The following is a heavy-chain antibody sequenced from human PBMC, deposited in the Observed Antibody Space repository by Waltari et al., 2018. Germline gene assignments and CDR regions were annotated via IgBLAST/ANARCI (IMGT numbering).Heavy chain of an antibody. CDR2: INRDGSST. D-gene: IGHD6-19*01. V-gene: IGHV3-74*01. CDR3: ARGLED. Sequence: EVQLVESGGALVQPGGSLRLSCAASGITFSSYWMHWVRQAPGKGLVWVSRINRDGSSTTSADSVKGRFTISRDNAKNTLYLQMISLRPEDTAVYYCARGLEDWGQGTLLTVSS. CDR1: GITFSSYW. J-gene: IGHJ4*02.